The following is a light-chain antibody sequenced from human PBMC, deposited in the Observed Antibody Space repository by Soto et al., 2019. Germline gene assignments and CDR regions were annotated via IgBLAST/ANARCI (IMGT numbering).Light chain of an antibody. CDR3: QHYNSYSEA. CDR1: QTISSW. V-gene: IGKV1-5*03. Sequence: DIQMTQSPSTLSGSVGDRVTITCRASQTISSWLAWYQQKPGKAPKLPIYKASTLKSGVPSRFSGSGSGTESTLTISSLQPDDFATYYCQHYNSYSEAFGQGTKV. CDR2: KAS. J-gene: IGKJ1*01.